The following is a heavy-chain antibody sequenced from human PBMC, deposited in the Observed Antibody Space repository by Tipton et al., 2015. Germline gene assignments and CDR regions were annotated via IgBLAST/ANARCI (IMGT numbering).Heavy chain of an antibody. CDR2: ISYSGST. V-gene: IGHV4-61*01. CDR3: ACQDYDSLTRDYQTVDY. CDR1: GGSVNSANYY. Sequence: TLSLTCTVSGGSVNSANYYWSWIRQPPGKGLEWIGYISYSGSTHYNPSLKSRVAISVDTSKNQFSLKLTSVTAADTAVYYCACQDYDSLTRDYQTVDYWGQGTLVTVSS. J-gene: IGHJ4*02. D-gene: IGHD3-9*01.